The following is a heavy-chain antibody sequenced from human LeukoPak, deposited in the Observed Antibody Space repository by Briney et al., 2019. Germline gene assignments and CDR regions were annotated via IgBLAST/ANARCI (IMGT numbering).Heavy chain of an antibody. CDR3: VRDPNSAL. Sequence: SETLSLTCTVSGGSISTNYWSWIRQPAGKGLEWIGRFYISGSTDYNPALKSRVTISADTSKNQFSLRLTSVTAADTAVYYCVRDPNSALWGQGTLVTVSS. D-gene: IGHD4-23*01. CDR1: GGSISTNY. V-gene: IGHV4-4*07. J-gene: IGHJ4*02. CDR2: FYISGST.